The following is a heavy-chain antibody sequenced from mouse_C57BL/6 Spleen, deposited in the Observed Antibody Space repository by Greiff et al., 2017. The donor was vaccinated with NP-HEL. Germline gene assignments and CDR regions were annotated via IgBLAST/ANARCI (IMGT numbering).Heavy chain of an antibody. CDR2: INPSTGGT. Sequence: EVQVVESGPELVKPGASVKISCKASGYSFTGYYMNWVKQSPEKSLEWIGEINPSTGGTTYNQKFKAKATLTVDKSSSTAYMQLKSLTSEDSAVYYCAVPPYYYGSTPFAYWGQGTLVTVSA. V-gene: IGHV1-42*01. D-gene: IGHD1-1*01. CDR1: GYSFTGYY. J-gene: IGHJ3*01. CDR3: AVPPYYYGSTPFAY.